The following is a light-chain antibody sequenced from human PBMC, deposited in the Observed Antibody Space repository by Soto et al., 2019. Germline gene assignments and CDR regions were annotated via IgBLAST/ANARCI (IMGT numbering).Light chain of an antibody. Sequence: QSVLTQPPSASGSPGQSVAVSCTATSSDVGGYNYVSWYQQHPAKAPKLMIYEVSKRPSGVPDRVSGSKSGNKGSLTVSGLQADDEADYYCSSYVGSTNSVLFGGGAKLTVL. V-gene: IGLV2-8*01. CDR3: SSYVGSTNSVL. J-gene: IGLJ2*01. CDR1: SSDVGGYNY. CDR2: EVS.